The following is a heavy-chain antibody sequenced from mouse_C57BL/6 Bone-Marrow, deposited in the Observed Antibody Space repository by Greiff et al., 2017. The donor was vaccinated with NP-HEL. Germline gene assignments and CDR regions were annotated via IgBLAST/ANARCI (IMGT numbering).Heavy chain of an antibody. D-gene: IGHD1-1*01. J-gene: IGHJ2*01. V-gene: IGHV1-53*01. Sequence: QVQLQQPGTELVKPGASVKLSCKASGYTFTSYWMHWVKQRPGQGLEWIGNINPSNGGTNYNEKFKSKATLTVDKSSSTAYMQLSSLTSEGSAVYYCERVDYGSTLYYFDYWGQGTTLTVSS. CDR3: ERVDYGSTLYYFDY. CDR2: INPSNGGT. CDR1: GYTFTSYW.